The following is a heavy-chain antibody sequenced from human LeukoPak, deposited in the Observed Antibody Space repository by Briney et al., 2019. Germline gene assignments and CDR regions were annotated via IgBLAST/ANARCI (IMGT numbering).Heavy chain of an antibody. J-gene: IGHJ4*02. D-gene: IGHD2-15*01. Sequence: PSETLSLTCAVYGESFSDSYWSWIRQPPGKGPEWIGEIHHSGDTNHNPSPKSRVTISLDTSKKQFSLKLHSVTAADTATYYCARGEGGGSCYNNWGQGTQVTVSS. V-gene: IGHV4-34*01. CDR2: IHHSGDT. CDR3: ARGEGGGSCYNN. CDR1: GESFSDSY.